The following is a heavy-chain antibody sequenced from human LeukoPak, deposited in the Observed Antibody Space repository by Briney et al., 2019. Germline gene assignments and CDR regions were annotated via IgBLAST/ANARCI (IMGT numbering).Heavy chain of an antibody. Sequence: GGSLRLSCAASGFTFSSYWMSWVRQAPGKGLEWVANIKQDGSEKYYVDSVKGRFTISRDNARNSLYLQMNSLRAEDTAVYYCARVLRYSGSHGDYWGQGTLVTVSS. D-gene: IGHD1-26*01. CDR2: IKQDGSEK. CDR3: ARVLRYSGSHGDY. V-gene: IGHV3-7*01. CDR1: GFTFSSYW. J-gene: IGHJ4*02.